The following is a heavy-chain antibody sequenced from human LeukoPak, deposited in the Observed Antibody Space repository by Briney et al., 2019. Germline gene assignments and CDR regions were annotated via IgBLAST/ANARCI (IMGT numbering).Heavy chain of an antibody. V-gene: IGHV1-2*02. CDR1: GYTFTGYY. Sequence: ASVKVSCKASGYTFTGYYMHWVRQDPGQGLEWMGWINPNTGGTNYAQKFQGRVTMTTDTSISTAYMELSGLRYDDTAVYYCASGPSDLGSSSQYWGQGTLVTVSS. CDR2: INPNTGGT. D-gene: IGHD6-6*01. J-gene: IGHJ4*02. CDR3: ASGPSDLGSSSQY.